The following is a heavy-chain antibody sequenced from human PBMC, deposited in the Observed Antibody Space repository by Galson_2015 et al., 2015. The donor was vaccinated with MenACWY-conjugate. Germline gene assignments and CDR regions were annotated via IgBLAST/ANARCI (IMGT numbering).Heavy chain of an antibody. CDR3: ARRGRRDNSGYTYAFAY. CDR2: IRNKLYSYTT. Sequence: SLRLSCAASGFTFSDYYMDWVRQAPGKGLEWVGRIRNKLYSYTTEYAASLKGRLTISRDDSKNSSHLQLNALKTEDTAVYFCARRGRRDNSGYTYAFAYWGQGTLVTVSS. J-gene: IGHJ4*02. V-gene: IGHV3-72*01. CDR1: GFTFSDYY. D-gene: IGHD5-18*01.